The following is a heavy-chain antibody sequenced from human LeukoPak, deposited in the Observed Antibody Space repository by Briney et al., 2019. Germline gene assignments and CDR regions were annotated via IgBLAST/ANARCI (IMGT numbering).Heavy chain of an antibody. CDR1: GLTFGSYS. CDR2: ISTTSSTI. CDR3: ARTSPRLFWFDP. J-gene: IGHJ5*02. D-gene: IGHD4/OR15-4a*01. Sequence: GGSLRLSCAASGLTFGSYSLNWVRQAPAKGLEWISYISTTSSTIYYADSVKGRFAISRDNAKNSLYLQMNSLRAEDTAVYYCARTSPRLFWFDPWGQGTLVTVSS. V-gene: IGHV3-48*01.